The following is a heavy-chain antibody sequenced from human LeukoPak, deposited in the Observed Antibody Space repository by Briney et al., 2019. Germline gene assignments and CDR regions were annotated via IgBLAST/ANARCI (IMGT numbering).Heavy chain of an antibody. CDR1: GFTFSSYE. D-gene: IGHD6-19*01. V-gene: IGHV3-48*03. CDR2: ISSSGSTI. CDR3: AKVRSGWLEGIFDY. Sequence: GGSLRLSCAASGFTFSSYEMNWVRQAPGKGLEWVSYISSSGSTIYYADSVKGRFTISRDNAKNSLYLQMNSLRAEDTAVYYCAKVRSGWLEGIFDYWGQGTLVTVSS. J-gene: IGHJ4*02.